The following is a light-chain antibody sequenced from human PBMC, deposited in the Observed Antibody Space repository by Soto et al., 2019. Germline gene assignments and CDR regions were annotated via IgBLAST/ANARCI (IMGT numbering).Light chain of an antibody. CDR2: DIS. CDR1: QSVAGS. V-gene: IGKV3-11*01. CDR3: QQRSNRIT. Sequence: EFVLTQSPGTLSLSPGERATLSGRASQSVAGSLALYQQKPGQAPRLLIYDISTRAAAIPARFSGSGSGTDFTLTVSSLEPEDFALYYCQQRSNRITFGQGTRLEIK. J-gene: IGKJ5*01.